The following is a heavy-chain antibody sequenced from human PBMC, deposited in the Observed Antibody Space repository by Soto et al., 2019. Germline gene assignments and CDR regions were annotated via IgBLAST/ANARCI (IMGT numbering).Heavy chain of an antibody. CDR3: ARAIQLWSPFDY. CDR2: IIPILGIA. J-gene: IGHJ4*02. D-gene: IGHD5-18*01. Sequence: SVKVSCKASGGTFSSYTISWVRQAPGQGLEWMGRIIPILGIANYAQKFQGRVTITADKSTSTAYMELSSLRSEDTAVYYCARAIQLWSPFDYWGQGTLVTVSS. V-gene: IGHV1-69*02. CDR1: GGTFSSYT.